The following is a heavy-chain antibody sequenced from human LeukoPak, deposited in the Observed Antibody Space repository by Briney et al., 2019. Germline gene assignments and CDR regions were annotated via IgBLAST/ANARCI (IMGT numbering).Heavy chain of an antibody. V-gene: IGHV3-74*01. CDR2: INSDGSST. CDR3: ARDRDYSSSWYGYDAFDI. D-gene: IGHD6-13*01. Sequence: GGSLRLSCAASGFTFSSYWMHWVRQAPGKGLVWVSRINSDGSSTSYADSVRGRFTISRDNAKNTLYLQMNSLRAEDTAVYYCARDRDYSSSWYGYDAFDIWGQGTMVTVSS. CDR1: GFTFSSYW. J-gene: IGHJ3*02.